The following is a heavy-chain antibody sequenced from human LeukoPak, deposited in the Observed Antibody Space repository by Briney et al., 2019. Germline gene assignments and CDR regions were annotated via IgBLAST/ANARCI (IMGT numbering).Heavy chain of an antibody. CDR1: GYSFTSYW. Sequence: GESLRISCKGSGYSFTSYWISWVRQMPGKGLEWMGRIDPSDSYTNYSPSFQGHVTISADKSISTAYLQWSSLKASDTAVYYCARLGGDYVWGSYRYTDIIDYWGQGTLVTVSS. V-gene: IGHV5-10-1*01. J-gene: IGHJ4*02. CDR3: ARLGGDYVWGSYRYTDIIDY. CDR2: IDPSDSYT. D-gene: IGHD3-16*02.